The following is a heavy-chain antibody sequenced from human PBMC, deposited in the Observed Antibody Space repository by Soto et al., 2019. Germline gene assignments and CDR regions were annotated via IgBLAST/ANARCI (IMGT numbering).Heavy chain of an antibody. Sequence: EVQLVESGGGLVQPGGSLRLSCAASGFTFTSYWMTWVRQAPGKGLEWVASIKQDGSQTYYMDSVKGRFTISRDNAKNSLYLQMNSLRAEDTAVYYCARDLDMDVWGKGTTVTVYS. V-gene: IGHV3-7*01. CDR1: GFTFTSYW. CDR3: ARDLDMDV. J-gene: IGHJ6*03. CDR2: IKQDGSQT. D-gene: IGHD3-16*01.